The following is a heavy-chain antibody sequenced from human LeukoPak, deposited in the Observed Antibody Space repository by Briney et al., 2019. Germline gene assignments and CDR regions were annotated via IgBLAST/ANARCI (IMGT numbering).Heavy chain of an antibody. CDR3: GRNVDNWNYVDY. CDR2: VFADGSNV. V-gene: IGHV3-30*02. D-gene: IGHD3-10*02. Sequence: GGSLGLSCTASGFTFSYYGMHWVRQAPGKGLEWLSFVFADGSNVFYADSVRGRFTISRDNRNNILYLQMNSLRAEDTAMYFCGRNVDNWNYVDYWGQGTLVTVSS. J-gene: IGHJ4*02. CDR1: GFTFSYYG.